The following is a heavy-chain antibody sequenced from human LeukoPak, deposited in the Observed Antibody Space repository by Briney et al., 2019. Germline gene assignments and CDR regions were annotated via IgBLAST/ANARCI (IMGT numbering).Heavy chain of an antibody. V-gene: IGHV3-74*01. J-gene: IGHJ4*02. D-gene: IGHD6-19*01. CDR2: INTDRTVT. CDR1: GFTFSKYW. Sequence: GGCLRLSCAASGFTFSKYWMLWVRQAPGKGLESVSRINTDRTVTTYADSVKGRFTVSRDNADNTMFLQMNSVRDEDTAVYYCATKQWLAPPPDSWGQGTPVTVSS. CDR3: ATKQWLAPPPDS.